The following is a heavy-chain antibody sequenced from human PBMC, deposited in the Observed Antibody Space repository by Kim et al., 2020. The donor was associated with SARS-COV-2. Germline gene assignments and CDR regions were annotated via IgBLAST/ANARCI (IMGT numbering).Heavy chain of an antibody. D-gene: IGHD3-10*01. CDR2: IYHSGST. CDR3: ARLRITMVRGLDP. CDR1: GGSISSSNW. Sequence: SETLSLTCAVSGGSISSSNWWSWVRQPPGKGLEWIGEIYHSGSTNYNPSLKSRVTISVDKSKNQFSLKLSSVTAADTAVYYCARLRITMVRGLDPWGQGTLVTVSS. J-gene: IGHJ5*02. V-gene: IGHV4-4*02.